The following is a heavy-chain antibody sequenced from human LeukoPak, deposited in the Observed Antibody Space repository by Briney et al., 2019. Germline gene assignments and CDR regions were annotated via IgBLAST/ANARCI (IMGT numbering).Heavy chain of an antibody. V-gene: IGHV4-59*02. D-gene: IGHD2-21*01. CDR1: DHSVSSYY. CDR2: VYHSGST. CDR3: ARARLAMSDVFDS. J-gene: IGHJ4*02. Sequence: SETLSLTCSVSDHSVSSYYWIWIRQPPGKGLEWIGYVYHSGSTNYNPSLNSRVTISLDTSKNQFSLKLTSVTAADTAVYYCARARLAMSDVFDSWGQGTLVTVSS.